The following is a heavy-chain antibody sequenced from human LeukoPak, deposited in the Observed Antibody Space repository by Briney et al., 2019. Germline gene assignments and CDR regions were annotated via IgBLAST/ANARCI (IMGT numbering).Heavy chain of an antibody. CDR2: INHSGST. V-gene: IGHV4-34*01. Sequence: SSETLSLTCAVYGGSFSGYYWSWLRQPPGKGLEWIGEINHSGSTSYNPSLKSRVTISVDTSKNQFSLKLSSVTATDTALYYCASYGSGSYSGFEYWGQGTLVTVSS. CDR3: ASYGSGSYSGFEY. CDR1: GGSFSGYY. J-gene: IGHJ4*02. D-gene: IGHD3-10*01.